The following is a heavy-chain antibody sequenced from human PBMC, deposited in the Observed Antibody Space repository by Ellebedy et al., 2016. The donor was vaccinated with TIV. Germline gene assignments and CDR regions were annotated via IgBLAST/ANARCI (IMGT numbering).Heavy chain of an antibody. CDR1: GGTFSSYA. Sequence: SVKVSXXASGGTFSSYAISWVRQAPGQGLEWMGGIIPIFGTANYAQKLQGRVTMTTDTSTSTAYMELRSLRSDDTAVYYCARGRAVYTAMVLTNWFDPWGQGTLVTVSS. CDR2: IIPIFGTA. D-gene: IGHD5-18*01. J-gene: IGHJ5*02. CDR3: ARGRAVYTAMVLTNWFDP. V-gene: IGHV1-69*05.